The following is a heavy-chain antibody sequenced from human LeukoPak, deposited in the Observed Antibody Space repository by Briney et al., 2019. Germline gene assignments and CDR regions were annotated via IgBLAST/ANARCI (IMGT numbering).Heavy chain of an antibody. V-gene: IGHV4-39*07. CDR2: IYYSGST. CDR3: ARVETGTIDY. Sequence: SETLSLTCTVSGDSTSNINYYWGWIRQPPGKGLEWIGSIYYSGSTYYNPSLKSRVTISVDTSKNQFSLKLSSVTAADTAVYYCARVETGTIDYWGQGTLVTVSS. D-gene: IGHD1-1*01. CDR1: GDSTSNINYY. J-gene: IGHJ4*02.